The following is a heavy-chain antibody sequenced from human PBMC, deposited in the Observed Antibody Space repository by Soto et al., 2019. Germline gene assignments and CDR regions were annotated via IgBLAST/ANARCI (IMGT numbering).Heavy chain of an antibody. CDR2: ISSSSSYI. CDR1: GFTFSSYS. V-gene: IGHV3-21*01. Sequence: EVQLVESGGGLGKPGGSLRLSCAASGFTFSSYSMNWVRQAPGKGLEWVSAISSSSSYIYYADSVKGRFTISRDNAENSMYLQMNSLRAEDTAVYYCARSMGQFIVVVTAIRGGFDYWGQGTLVTVSS. D-gene: IGHD2-21*02. CDR3: ARSMGQFIVVVTAIRGGFDY. J-gene: IGHJ4*02.